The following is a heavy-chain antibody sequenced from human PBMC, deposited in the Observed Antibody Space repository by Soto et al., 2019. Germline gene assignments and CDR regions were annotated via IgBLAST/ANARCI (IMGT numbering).Heavy chain of an antibody. D-gene: IGHD5-12*01. V-gene: IGHV1-2*04. Sequence: QVQLVQSGAEVRKPGASVTVSCRSSGDSFNDYYIHWVRQAPGQGFEWMGWINPNGGVTKYAQKFQGWVSMTRDTSIRTVYMQLSRLRSDDTAVYYWARESGGATATLGYYYFYMDVWGTGTTVTVSS. J-gene: IGHJ6*03. CDR1: GDSFNDYY. CDR3: ARESGGATATLGYYYFYMDV. CDR2: INPNGGVT.